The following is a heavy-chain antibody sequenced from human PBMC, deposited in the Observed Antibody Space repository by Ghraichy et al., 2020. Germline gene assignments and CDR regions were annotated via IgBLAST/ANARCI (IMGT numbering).Heavy chain of an antibody. CDR3: ARGAYSSSRSYWHFDL. CDR1: GFSFNAYD. V-gene: IGHV3-13*01. D-gene: IGHD6-13*01. CDR2: LGTAGDT. Sequence: SCAASGFSFNAYDMHWVRQAAGKALEWVAGLGTAGDTFYPDSLKGRFTISREDVKKSLYLQINNLRAGDTAVYHCARGAYSSSRSYWHFDLWGRGTLVTVSS. J-gene: IGHJ2*01.